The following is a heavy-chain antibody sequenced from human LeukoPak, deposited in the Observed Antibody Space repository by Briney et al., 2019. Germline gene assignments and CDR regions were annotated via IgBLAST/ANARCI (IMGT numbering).Heavy chain of an antibody. V-gene: IGHV1-2*02. CDR2: INPNTGGT. CDR1: GYNFTGYY. D-gene: IGHD5-12*01. J-gene: IGHJ6*03. CDR3: ARFYSGYGNYYYYMDV. Sequence: ATVKVSCKASGYNFTGYYLHWVRQAPGQGLEWMGWINPNTGGTNYAQKFQGRVTMTRDTSISTAYMELSRLRSDNTAVYYCARFYSGYGNYYYYMDVWGKGTTVTVSS.